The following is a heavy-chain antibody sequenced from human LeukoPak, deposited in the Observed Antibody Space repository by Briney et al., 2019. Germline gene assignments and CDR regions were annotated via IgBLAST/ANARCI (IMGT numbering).Heavy chain of an antibody. CDR1: GYTFTSYG. V-gene: IGHV1-18*01. D-gene: IGHD3-10*01. CDR3: AKITMVRGVTRYYFGY. CDR2: ISAYNGNT. J-gene: IGHJ4*02. Sequence: ASVKVSCKASGYTFTSYGISWVRQAPGQGLEWMGWISAYNGNTNYAQKLQGRVTMTTDTSTSTAYMELRSLRSDDTAVYYCAKITMVRGVTRYYFGYWGQGTLVTVSS.